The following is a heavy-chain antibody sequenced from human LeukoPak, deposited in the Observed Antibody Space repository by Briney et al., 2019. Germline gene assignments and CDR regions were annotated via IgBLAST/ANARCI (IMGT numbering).Heavy chain of an antibody. CDR1: GYTFTSYG. Sequence: ASVKVSCKASGYTFTSYGISWVRQAPGQGLEWMGWISAYNGNTNYAQKLQGRVTMTTDTSTSTAYMELSSLRSEDTAVYYCARGHGDYLRNLDWFDPWGQGTLVTVSS. V-gene: IGHV1-18*01. CDR2: ISAYNGNT. D-gene: IGHD4-17*01. J-gene: IGHJ5*02. CDR3: ARGHGDYLRNLDWFDP.